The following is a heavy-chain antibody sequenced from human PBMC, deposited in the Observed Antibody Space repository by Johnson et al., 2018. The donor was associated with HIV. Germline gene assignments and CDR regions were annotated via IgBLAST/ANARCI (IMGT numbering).Heavy chain of an antibody. CDR1: GFTFADYA. D-gene: IGHD3-3*01. Sequence: EVQLVESGGALEQPGRSLRLSCKASGFTFADYAMNWVRQVPGKGLEWVGFIRSKAYGETTEFAASVKGRFAISRDDSRNIAYLQIGNLKTEDTGVYYCTRRPHSSWNGYAFDVWGQGTGVFVSS. CDR3: TRRPHSSWNGYAFDV. V-gene: IGHV3-49*04. CDR2: IRSKAYGETT. J-gene: IGHJ3*01.